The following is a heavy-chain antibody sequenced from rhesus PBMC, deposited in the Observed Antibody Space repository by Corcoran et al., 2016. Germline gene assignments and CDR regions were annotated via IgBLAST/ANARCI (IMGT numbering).Heavy chain of an antibody. CDR3: AKGALQLTSWFFDS. CDR1: GFTFSCFY. CDR2: ANAGGGLT. D-gene: IGHD6-13*01. Sequence: EVQLVESGGGLVQPGGSLRLSCTGSGFTFSCFYMFLVRQTPGRGLEWVSGANAGGGLTWYTDSVKGRFTISKENAKNTLYLQMDSLRVEDTAVYYCAKGALQLTSWFFDSWGQGVQVTVSS. J-gene: IGHJ4*01. V-gene: IGHV3-8*01.